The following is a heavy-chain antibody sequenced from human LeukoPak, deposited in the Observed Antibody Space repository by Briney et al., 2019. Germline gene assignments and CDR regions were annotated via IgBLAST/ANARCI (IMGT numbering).Heavy chain of an antibody. CDR3: ASTTGFVGRWELPDY. V-gene: IGHV1-18*01. CDR2: ISAYNGNT. Sequence: GASVKVSCKASGYTFTSYGISWVRQAPGQGLEWMGWISAYNGNTNYAQKLQGRVTMTTDTSTSTAYMELRSLRSDDTAAYYCASTTGFVGRWELPDYWGQGTLVTVSS. CDR1: GYTFTSYG. J-gene: IGHJ4*02. D-gene: IGHD1-26*01.